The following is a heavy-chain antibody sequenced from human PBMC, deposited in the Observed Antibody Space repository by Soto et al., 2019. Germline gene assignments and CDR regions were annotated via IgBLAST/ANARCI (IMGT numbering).Heavy chain of an antibody. J-gene: IGHJ5*02. CDR3: ARCGRSVGNWFDP. Sequence: QVQLQQWGAGLLKPSETLSLTCAVYGGSFSGYYWSWIRQPPGKGLEWIGESNHSGSTNYNPSLKSRVTISVDTSKNQFSLKLSSVTAADTAVYYCARCGRSVGNWFDPWGQGTLVTVSS. V-gene: IGHV4-34*01. CDR2: SNHSGST. D-gene: IGHD2-15*01. CDR1: GGSFSGYY.